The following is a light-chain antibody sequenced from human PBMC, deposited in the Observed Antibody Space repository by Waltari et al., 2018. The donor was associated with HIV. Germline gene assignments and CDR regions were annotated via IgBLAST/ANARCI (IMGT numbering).Light chain of an antibody. CDR1: SSDIGGYNY. Sequence: QSALTQPASVSGSPGQSITISCTGTSSDIGGYNYVSWYQQHPGKAPKLMISDVSHRPTGFSNRVSGSKSGNTASLTISGLQAEDEADYYCSSYTSSSTLGVFGSGTKVTVL. CDR3: SSYTSSSTLGV. V-gene: IGLV2-14*03. J-gene: IGLJ1*01. CDR2: DVS.